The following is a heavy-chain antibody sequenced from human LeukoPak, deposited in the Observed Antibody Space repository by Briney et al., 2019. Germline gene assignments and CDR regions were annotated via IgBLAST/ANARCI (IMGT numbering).Heavy chain of an antibody. CDR2: ISGSGDRT. J-gene: IGHJ4*02. CDR3: ARDYGDHHFDY. D-gene: IGHD4-17*01. V-gene: IGHV3-23*01. CDR1: RFTFSTYA. Sequence: GGSLRLSCAASRFTFSTYAMSWVRQAPGKGLEWVPAISGSGDRTYYADSVRGRFSFSRDNSKNTLYLQMNSLRAEDTAVYYCARDYGDHHFDYWGQGTLVTVSS.